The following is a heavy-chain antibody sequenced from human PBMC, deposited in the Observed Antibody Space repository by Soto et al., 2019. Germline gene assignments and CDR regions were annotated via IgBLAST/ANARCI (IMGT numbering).Heavy chain of an antibody. D-gene: IGHD2-15*01. J-gene: IGHJ4*02. CDR3: TSDTFGARDS. V-gene: IGHV3-30-3*01. CDR1: GFTFSTYA. Sequence: GGSLRLSCAASGFTFSTYAMHWVRQAPGKGLEWVALISYDGTNKYYADSVKGRFTISRDNSKNTLYLQMNSLRAEDTAVYYCTSDTFGARDSWGQGTLVTVSS. CDR2: ISYDGTNK.